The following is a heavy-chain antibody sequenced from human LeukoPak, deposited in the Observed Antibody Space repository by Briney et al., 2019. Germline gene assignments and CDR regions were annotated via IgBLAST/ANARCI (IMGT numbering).Heavy chain of an antibody. CDR1: GFTFSDYS. Sequence: GGSLRLSCAASGFTFSDYSMSWIRQAPGRGLEWVSYISTSSSYTNYADSVKGRFTISRDNAKNSLYLQMNSLRAEDTAVYYCARDRYYASGSYNWFDPWGQGTLVTVSS. D-gene: IGHD3-10*01. V-gene: IGHV3-11*05. CDR2: ISTSSSYT. J-gene: IGHJ5*02. CDR3: ARDRYYASGSYNWFDP.